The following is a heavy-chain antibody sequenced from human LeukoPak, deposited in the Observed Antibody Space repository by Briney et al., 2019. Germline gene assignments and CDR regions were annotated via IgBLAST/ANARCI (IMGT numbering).Heavy chain of an antibody. Sequence: SETLSLTCAVYGGSFSGYYWSWIRQPPGKGLEWIGEINHSGSTNYNPSLKSRVTISVDTSKNQFSLKLSSVTAADTAVYYCARTTSGDYYDSSGYHLGYFDYWGQGTLVTVSS. J-gene: IGHJ4*02. CDR3: ARTTSGDYYDSSGYHLGYFDY. CDR2: INHSGST. V-gene: IGHV4-34*01. CDR1: GGSFSGYY. D-gene: IGHD3-22*01.